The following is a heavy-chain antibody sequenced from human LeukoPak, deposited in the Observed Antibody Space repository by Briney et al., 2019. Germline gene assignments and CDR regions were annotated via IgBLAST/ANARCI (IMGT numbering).Heavy chain of an antibody. Sequence: PGGSLKLSCTASGFTFGDYAMSWVRQAPGKGLEWVGFIRSKAYGGTTEYAASVKGRFTISRDDSKSIAYLQMNSLKTEDTAVYYCTRVGDYAEYFQHWGQGTLVTVSS. CDR1: GFTFGDYA. CDR2: IRSKAYGGTT. CDR3: TRVGDYAEYFQH. V-gene: IGHV3-49*04. J-gene: IGHJ1*01. D-gene: IGHD1-26*01.